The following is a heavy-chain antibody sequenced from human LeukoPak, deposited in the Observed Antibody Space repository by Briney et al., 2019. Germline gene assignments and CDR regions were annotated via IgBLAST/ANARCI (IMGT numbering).Heavy chain of an antibody. J-gene: IGHJ3*02. CDR1: GYTFTSYG. Sequence: EASVKVSCKASGYTFTSYGISWVRQAPGQGLKWMGWISAYNGNTNYAQKLQGRVTMTTDTSTSTVYMEVRSLRSDDTAVYYCARDRDGYSPEGAFHIWGQGTMVTVSS. CDR2: ISAYNGNT. V-gene: IGHV1-18*01. D-gene: IGHD5-24*01. CDR3: ARDRDGYSPEGAFHI.